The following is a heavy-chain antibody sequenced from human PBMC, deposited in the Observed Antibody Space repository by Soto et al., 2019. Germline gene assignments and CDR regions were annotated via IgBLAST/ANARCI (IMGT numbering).Heavy chain of an antibody. CDR2: IYHSGST. V-gene: IGHV4-4*02. Sequence: QVQLQESGPGLVKPSGTLSLTCAVSGGSISSSNWWSWVRQPPGKGLEWIGEIYHSGSTNYNPSRERRDTKSEDNARNQFSLKLSAGTAADTAVYYWARDGIGTAANGWVGQGYGMDVWGQGTTVTVSS. J-gene: IGHJ6*02. CDR3: ARDGIGTAANGWVGQGYGMDV. D-gene: IGHD6-13*01. CDR1: GGSISSSNW.